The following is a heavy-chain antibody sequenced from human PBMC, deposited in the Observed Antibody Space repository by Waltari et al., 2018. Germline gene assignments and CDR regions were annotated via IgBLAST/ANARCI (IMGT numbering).Heavy chain of an antibody. V-gene: IGHV3-23*03. CDR2: IYSGGST. D-gene: IGHD6-6*01. CDR1: GFTFSSYA. CDR3: AKSSARRSMDV. J-gene: IGHJ6*03. Sequence: EVQLLESGGGLVQPGVSLRLSCAASGFTFSSYAMSWVRQAPGKGLAWVSVIYSGGSTYYADSVKGRFTISRDNSKNTLYLQMNSLRAEDTAVYYWAKSSARRSMDVWGKGTTVTVSS.